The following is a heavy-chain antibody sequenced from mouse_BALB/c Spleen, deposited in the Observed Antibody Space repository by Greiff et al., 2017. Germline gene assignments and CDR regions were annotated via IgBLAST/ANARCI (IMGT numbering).Heavy chain of an antibody. J-gene: IGHJ3*01. CDR1: GYTFTDYE. V-gene: IGHV1-15*01. CDR2: IDPETGGT. Sequence: QVQLKQSGAELVRPGASVTLSCKASGYTFTDYEMHWVKQTPVHGLEWIGAIDPETGGTAYNQKFKGKATLTADKSSSTAYMELRSLTSEDSAVYYCTGDWFAYWGQGTLVTVSA. CDR3: TGDWFAY.